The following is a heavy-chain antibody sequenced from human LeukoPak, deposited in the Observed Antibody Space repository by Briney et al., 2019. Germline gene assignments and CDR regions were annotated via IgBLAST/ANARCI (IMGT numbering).Heavy chain of an antibody. Sequence: PGGSLRLSCAASGFTFGSYDMHWVRQAPGKGLEWVAVIWYDGSNKYYADSVKGRFTISRDISKNTLYLQMNSLRAEDTAVYYCGRDSRYSIDSWGQGTLVTVSS. D-gene: IGHD1-14*01. CDR3: GRDSRYSIDS. V-gene: IGHV3-33*01. CDR1: GFTFGSYD. J-gene: IGHJ4*02. CDR2: IWYDGSNK.